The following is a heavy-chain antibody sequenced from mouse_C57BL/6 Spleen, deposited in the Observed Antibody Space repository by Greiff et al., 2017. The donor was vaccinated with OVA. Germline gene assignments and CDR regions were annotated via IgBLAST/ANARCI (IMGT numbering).Heavy chain of an antibody. Sequence: QVQLQQSGPGLVQPSQSLSITCTVSGFSLTSYGVHWVRQPPGKGLEWLGVIWSGGSTDYNAAFISRLSISKDNSKSQVFFKMNSLQADDTARYYCAKRAVVARYAMDYWGQGTSVTVSS. V-gene: IGHV2-4*01. D-gene: IGHD1-1*01. CDR2: IWSGGST. CDR3: AKRAVVARYAMDY. CDR1: GFSLTSYG. J-gene: IGHJ4*01.